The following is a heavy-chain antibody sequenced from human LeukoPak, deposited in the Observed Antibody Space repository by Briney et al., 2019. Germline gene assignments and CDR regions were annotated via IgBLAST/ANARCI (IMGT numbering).Heavy chain of an antibody. Sequence: GVSLRLSCAASGFSFSNFAIHWVRQAPGKGLEWLAAISHDGGTKHYADSVKGRFTISRDNSNNSLSLQMNSLSAEDTAVYYCARARGRWHLLPLDFWGQGTLVTVSS. J-gene: IGHJ4*02. CDR1: GFSFSNFA. CDR3: ARARGRWHLLPLDF. V-gene: IGHV3-30*04. D-gene: IGHD1-26*01. CDR2: ISHDGGTK.